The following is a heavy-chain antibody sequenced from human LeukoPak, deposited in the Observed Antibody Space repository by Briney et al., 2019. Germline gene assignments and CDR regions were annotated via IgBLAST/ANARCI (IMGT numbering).Heavy chain of an antibody. D-gene: IGHD3-22*01. CDR2: IKSKTDGGTT. Sequence: GGSLRLSCAASGFTFSNAWMSWVRQAPGKGLEWVGRIKSKTDGGTTDYAAPVKGRFTISREESKNTLYLQMNSEKTEDTAVYYCTTDVYDSSGYRDYWGQGTLVTVSS. CDR3: TTDVYDSSGYRDY. CDR1: GFTFSNAW. V-gene: IGHV3-15*01. J-gene: IGHJ4*02.